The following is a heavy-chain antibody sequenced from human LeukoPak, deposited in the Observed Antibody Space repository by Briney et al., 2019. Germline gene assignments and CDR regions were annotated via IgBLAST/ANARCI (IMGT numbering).Heavy chain of an antibody. J-gene: IGHJ4*02. Sequence: ASVKVSYKASGYTFTNYGIGWVRQAPGRRLEWMGWISPYNGNTNDAHKLTRRVTMTTDTSTSTGYMELRSLRSDDTAVYYFARRNYYFDYWGQGTLVTVSS. CDR1: GYTFTNYG. CDR2: ISPYNGNT. D-gene: IGHD1-7*01. V-gene: IGHV1-18*01. CDR3: ARRNYYFDY.